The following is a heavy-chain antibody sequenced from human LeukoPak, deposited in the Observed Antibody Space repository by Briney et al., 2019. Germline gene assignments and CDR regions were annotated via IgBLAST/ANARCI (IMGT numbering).Heavy chain of an antibody. Sequence: KPSQTLSLTCTVSGGSISSGSYYWSWIRQPPGKGLEWIGRIYTSGSTNYNPSLKSRVTISVDTSKNQFSLKLSSVTAADTAVYYCARDGTVPAAIDAFDIWGQGTMVTVSS. CDR3: ARDGTVPAAIDAFDI. V-gene: IGHV4-61*02. CDR2: IYTSGST. D-gene: IGHD2-2*02. CDR1: GGSISSGSYY. J-gene: IGHJ3*02.